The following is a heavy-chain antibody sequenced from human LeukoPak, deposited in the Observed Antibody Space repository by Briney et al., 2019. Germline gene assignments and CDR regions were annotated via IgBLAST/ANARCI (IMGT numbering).Heavy chain of an antibody. V-gene: IGHV1-46*01. J-gene: IGHJ4*02. CDR3: ARDYYDSSGQESFDY. D-gene: IGHD3-22*01. Sequence: ASVKVSCKASGYSFTSYGFTWVRQAPGQGLEWMGIINPSGGSTSYAQKSQGRVTMTRDTSTSTVYMELSSLRSEDTAVYYCARDYYDSSGQESFDYWGQGTLVTVSS. CDR1: GYSFTSYG. CDR2: INPSGGST.